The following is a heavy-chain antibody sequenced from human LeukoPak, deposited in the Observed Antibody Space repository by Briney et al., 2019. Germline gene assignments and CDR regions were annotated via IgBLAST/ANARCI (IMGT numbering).Heavy chain of an antibody. CDR1: GYTFTSYA. Sequence: ASVKVSCKASGYTFTSYAMHWVRQAPGQRLEWMGWINAGNGNTKYSQKFQGRVTITRDTSATTAYMELSRLRSEDTAVYYCARGIGASSGWYVIDYWGQGTLVTVSS. CDR3: ARGIGASSGWYVIDY. CDR2: INAGNGNT. V-gene: IGHV1-3*01. D-gene: IGHD6-19*01. J-gene: IGHJ4*02.